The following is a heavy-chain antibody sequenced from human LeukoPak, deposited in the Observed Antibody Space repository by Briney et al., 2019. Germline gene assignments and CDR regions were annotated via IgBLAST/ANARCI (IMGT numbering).Heavy chain of an antibody. CDR3: ARGTSIRGDDYHGMDV. D-gene: IGHD3-10*01. V-gene: IGHV1-69*08. CDR2: IIPVLNTT. CDR1: GGTFSSYT. J-gene: IGHJ6*02. Sequence: SVKVSCKASGGTFSSYTFNWVRQAPGQGPEWMGRIIPVLNTTNYAQKLQDRVTIIADRSTSTTYMELRGLRSEDTAVYYCARGTSIRGDDYHGMDVWGQGTTITVSS.